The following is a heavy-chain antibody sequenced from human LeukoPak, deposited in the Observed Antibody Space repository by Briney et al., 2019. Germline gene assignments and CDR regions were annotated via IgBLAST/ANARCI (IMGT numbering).Heavy chain of an antibody. J-gene: IGHJ4*02. V-gene: IGHV1-46*01. D-gene: IGHD1-26*01. Sequence: ASVKVSCKASGYTFTSYYMHWVRQAPGQGLEWMRIINPSGGSTSYAQKFQGRVTMTRDMSTSTVYMELSSLRSEDAAVYYCARRSNVGAIPFDYWGQGTLVTVSS. CDR1: GYTFTSYY. CDR3: ARRSNVGAIPFDY. CDR2: INPSGGST.